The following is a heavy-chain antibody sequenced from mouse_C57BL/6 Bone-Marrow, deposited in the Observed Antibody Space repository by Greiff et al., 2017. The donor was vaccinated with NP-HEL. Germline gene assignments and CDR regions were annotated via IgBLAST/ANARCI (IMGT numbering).Heavy chain of an antibody. CDR2: IYPGDGDT. Sequence: QVQLKESGPELVKPGASVKISCKASGYAFSSSWMNWVKQRPGTGLEWIGRIYPGDGDTNYNGKFKGKATLTADKSSSTAYMQLSSLTSEDSAVYFCARSYYSNWSYWGQGTTLTVSS. D-gene: IGHD2-5*01. V-gene: IGHV1-82*01. CDR3: ARSYYSNWSY. J-gene: IGHJ2*01. CDR1: GYAFSSSW.